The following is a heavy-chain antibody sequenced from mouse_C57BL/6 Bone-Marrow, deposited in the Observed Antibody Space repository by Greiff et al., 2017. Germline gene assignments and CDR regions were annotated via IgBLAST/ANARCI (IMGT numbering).Heavy chain of an antibody. J-gene: IGHJ2*01. CDR2: IDPSDSYT. D-gene: IGHD5-1*01. CDR1: GYTFTSYW. V-gene: IGHV1-69*01. CDR3: ARGGVLYVDY. Sequence: VQLQQPGAELVMPGASVKLSCKASGYTFTSYWMHWVKQRPGQGLEWIGEIDPSDSYTNYNQKFKGKSTLTVDKSSSTAYMQLSSLTSEDSAVYYCARGGVLYVDYWGQGTTLTVSS.